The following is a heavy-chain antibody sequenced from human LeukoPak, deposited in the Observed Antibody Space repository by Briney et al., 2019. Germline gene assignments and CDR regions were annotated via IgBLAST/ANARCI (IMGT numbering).Heavy chain of an antibody. Sequence: ASVKVSCKASGGTFSSYVITWLGQAPGQGLEWMGRIIPMLDIQNYAQKFQGRVTITADKSTSTAYMELSSLRSEDTAVYYCASERGATQYFDYWGQGTLVTVSS. V-gene: IGHV1-69*04. CDR3: ASERGATQYFDY. J-gene: IGHJ4*02. CDR2: IIPMLDIQ. D-gene: IGHD3-10*01. CDR1: GGTFSSYV.